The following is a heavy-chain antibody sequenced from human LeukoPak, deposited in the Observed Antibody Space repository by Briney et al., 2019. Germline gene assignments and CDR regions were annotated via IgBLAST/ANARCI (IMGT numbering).Heavy chain of an antibody. CDR3: ARVGTNIAADGTRDPVFDY. Sequence: ASVKVSCKASGYTFTSYGISWVRHAPGQGLEWMGWISAYNGNTNYAQKLQGRVTMTTDTSTSTAYMELRSLRADDTAVYYCARVGTNIAADGTRDPVFDYWGQGTLVTVSS. CDR2: ISAYNGNT. CDR1: GYTFTSYG. D-gene: IGHD6-13*01. J-gene: IGHJ4*02. V-gene: IGHV1-18*01.